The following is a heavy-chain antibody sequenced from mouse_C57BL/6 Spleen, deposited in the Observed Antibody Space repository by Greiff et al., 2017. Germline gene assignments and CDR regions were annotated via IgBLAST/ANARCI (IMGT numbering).Heavy chain of an antibody. D-gene: IGHD2-5*01. J-gene: IGHJ4*01. V-gene: IGHV1-72*01. CDR3: ARSAYSSAVDY. CDR2: IDPNSGGT. Sequence: QVQLQQPGAELVKPGASVKLSCKASGYTFTSYWMHWVKQRPGRGLEWIGRIDPNSGGTKYNEKFKGKATLTVDKPSSTAYMQLSSLTSEASAVYYCARSAYSSAVDYWGQGTSVTVSS. CDR1: GYTFTSYW.